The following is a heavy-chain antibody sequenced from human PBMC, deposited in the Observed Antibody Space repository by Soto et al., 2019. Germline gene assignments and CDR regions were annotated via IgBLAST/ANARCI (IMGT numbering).Heavy chain of an antibody. J-gene: IGHJ2*01. Sequence: QVQLQQWGAGLLKPSETLSLTGAVYGGSFSGYYWSWVRQPPGKGLEWIGEVTRTGDTNYNQSLKRRVTRSLDTSKNQFSLRLDSVTYADTAGYYWARLFLGLTAYGYFDLGGRGTLVTVSS. CDR3: ARLFLGLTAYGYFDL. CDR2: VTRTGDT. CDR1: GGSFSGYY. V-gene: IGHV4-34*02. D-gene: IGHD2-21*02.